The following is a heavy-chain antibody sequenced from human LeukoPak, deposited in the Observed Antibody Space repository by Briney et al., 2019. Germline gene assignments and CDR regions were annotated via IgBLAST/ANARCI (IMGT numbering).Heavy chain of an antibody. CDR2: IYPGDSDT. Sequence: GASLKISCKGSGSIFTSYWIGWVRPLPGKGVEWMGIIYPGDSDTRYSPSFQGQVTISADKSISTAYLQWSSLKASDTAMYYCARHLFYGSGSPFDPWGQGTLVTVSS. J-gene: IGHJ5*02. CDR1: GSIFTSYW. CDR3: ARHLFYGSGSPFDP. V-gene: IGHV5-51*01. D-gene: IGHD3-10*01.